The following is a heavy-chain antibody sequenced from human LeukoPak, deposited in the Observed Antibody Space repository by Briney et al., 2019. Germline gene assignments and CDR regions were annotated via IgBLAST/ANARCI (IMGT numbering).Heavy chain of an antibody. CDR1: GFTFSSYW. D-gene: IGHD6-13*01. CDR2: IRHDGSTK. J-gene: IGHJ4*02. Sequence: GGSLRLSCAASGFTFSSYWMSWVRQTPGKGLEWVANIRHDGSTKYYVDSVKGRFTISRDNAMNSLYLQMDSLRVEDTAIYYCARSVPYGTTWYGRSDCWGQGTQVTVSS. CDR3: ARSVPYGTTWYGRSDC. V-gene: IGHV3-7*03.